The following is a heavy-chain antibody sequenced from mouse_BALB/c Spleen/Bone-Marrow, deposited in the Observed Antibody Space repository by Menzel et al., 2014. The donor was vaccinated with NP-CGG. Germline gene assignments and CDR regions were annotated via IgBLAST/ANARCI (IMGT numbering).Heavy chain of an antibody. CDR1: GFTFSDYY. J-gene: IGHJ4*01. CDR3: ARVLRPHYYAMDY. V-gene: IGHV5-4*02. D-gene: IGHD1-2*01. Sequence: VQGVESGGGLVKPGGSLKLSCAASGFTFSDYYMYWVRQTPEKRLEWVVTLSDGGSYTYYPDSVKGRFTISRDNAKNNLYLQMSSLKSEDTAMYYCARVLRPHYYAMDYWGQGTSVTVSS. CDR2: LSDGGSYT.